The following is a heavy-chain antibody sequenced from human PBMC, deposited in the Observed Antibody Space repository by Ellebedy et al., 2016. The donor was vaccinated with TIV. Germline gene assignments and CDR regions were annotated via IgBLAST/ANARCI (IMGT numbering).Heavy chain of an antibody. V-gene: IGHV4-4*07. D-gene: IGHD6-13*01. CDR3: ARGRGGSWYIENFYHYMDV. J-gene: IGHJ6*03. CDR2: MYNRANT. CDR1: GVSVNVHY. Sequence: SETLSLTXNVSGVSVNVHYWTRIRQPAGKGLEWIGHMYNRANTNYNPSLRSRVTMSIDTSRNELSLKISSVTAADSAVYYCARGRGGSWYIENFYHYMDVWGKGTTVTVS.